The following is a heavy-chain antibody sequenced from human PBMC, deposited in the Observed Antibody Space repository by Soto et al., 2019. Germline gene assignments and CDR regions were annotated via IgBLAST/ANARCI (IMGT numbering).Heavy chain of an antibody. Sequence: PSETLSLTCAVYVGSFSGYYWSLIRQPPGKGLEWIGEINHSGSTNYNPSLKIRVTISVDTSKNQFSLKLSSVTAADTAVYYCARGSSSGYYYVADYYYGMDVWGQGTTVTVSS. CDR2: INHSGST. CDR3: ARGSSSGYYYVADYYYGMDV. CDR1: VGSFSGYY. V-gene: IGHV4-34*01. J-gene: IGHJ6*02. D-gene: IGHD3-22*01.